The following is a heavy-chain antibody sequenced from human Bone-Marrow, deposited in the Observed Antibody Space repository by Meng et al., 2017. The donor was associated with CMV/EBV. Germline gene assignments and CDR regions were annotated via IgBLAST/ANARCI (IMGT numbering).Heavy chain of an antibody. Sequence: GGSLRLSCAASGFTFSSYWMSWVRHAPGKGLEWVANIKQDGSEKYYVDSVKGRFTISRDNAKNSLYLQMNSLRAEDTAVYYCARVSLGYCSSTSCYLASWGYYYYYGMDVWGQGTTVTVSS. CDR3: ARVSLGYCSSTSCYLASWGYYYYYGMDV. V-gene: IGHV3-7*01. CDR1: GFTFSSYW. J-gene: IGHJ6*02. CDR2: IKQDGSEK. D-gene: IGHD2-2*01.